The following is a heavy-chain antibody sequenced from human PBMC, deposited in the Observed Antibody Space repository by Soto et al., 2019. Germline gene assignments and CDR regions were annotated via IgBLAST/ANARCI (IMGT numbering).Heavy chain of an antibody. CDR2: IWYDGSNK. J-gene: IGHJ6*02. Sequence: PGGSPRLSCAASGFTFSSYGMHWVRQAPGKGLEWVAVIWYDGSNKYYADSVKGRFTISRDNSKNTLYLQMNSLRAEDTAVYYCARDRPRDYYYYYGMDVWGQGTTVTVSS. CDR1: GFTFSSYG. V-gene: IGHV3-33*01. CDR3: ARDRPRDYYYYYGMDV.